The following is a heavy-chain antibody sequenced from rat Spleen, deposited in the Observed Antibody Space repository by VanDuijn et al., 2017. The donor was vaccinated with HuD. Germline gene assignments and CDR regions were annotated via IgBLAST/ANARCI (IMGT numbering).Heavy chain of an antibody. CDR3: ARPTEGIAWFAY. CDR2: INTGGGNT. CDR1: GFIFSDYG. Sequence: EVQLVESGGGLVQPGRSLKLSCAASGFIFSDYGMAWVRQTPTKGLEWVASINTGGGNTYYRGSVKGRFTISRDNAKNTQYLQMDSLRSEDTATYYCARPTEGIAWFAYWGQGTLVTVSS. J-gene: IGHJ3*01. D-gene: IGHD1-11*01. V-gene: IGHV5S14*01.